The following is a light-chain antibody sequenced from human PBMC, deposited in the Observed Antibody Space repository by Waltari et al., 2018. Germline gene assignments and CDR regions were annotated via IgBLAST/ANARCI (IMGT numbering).Light chain of an antibody. CDR3: QAWDSSTVV. CDR2: RDS. J-gene: IGLJ2*01. CDR1: KLGDKY. Sequence: SYELTPPPSVSVSPGQTTSIPCSGDKLGDKYACWYQQKPGQSPVLGSYRDSKRPSGTPERFSGSNSGNTATLTISGTQAMDEADYYCQAWDSSTVVFGGGTKLTVL. V-gene: IGLV3-1*01.